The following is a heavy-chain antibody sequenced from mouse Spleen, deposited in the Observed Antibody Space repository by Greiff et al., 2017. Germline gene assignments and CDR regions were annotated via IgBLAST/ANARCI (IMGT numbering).Heavy chain of an antibody. V-gene: IGHV7-1*01. CDR1: GFTFSDFY. J-gene: IGHJ2*01. CDR3: ARDAGGSTGFDY. Sequence: EVQGVESGGGLVQSGRSLRLSCATSGFTFSDFYMEWVRQAPGKGLEWIAASRNKANDYTTEYSASVKGRFIVSRDTSQSILYLQMNALRAEDTAIYYCARDAGGSTGFDYWGQGTTLTVSS. D-gene: IGHD4-1*02. CDR2: SRNKANDYTT.